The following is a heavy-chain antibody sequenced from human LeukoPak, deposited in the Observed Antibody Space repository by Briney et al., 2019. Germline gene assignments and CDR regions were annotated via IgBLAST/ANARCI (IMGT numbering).Heavy chain of an antibody. CDR3: TKGGGWLIDY. D-gene: IGHD6-19*01. CDR2: ISGNGGST. V-gene: IGHV3-43*02. CDR1: GFTFHDYA. J-gene: IGHJ4*02. Sequence: GGSLRLSCAASGFTFHDYAIHWVRQAPGKGLEWVCHISGNGGSTYYADSVKGRFTISRDNSKKSLYLQMNRLRTEDTALYYCTKGGGWLIDYWGQGTLVTVSS.